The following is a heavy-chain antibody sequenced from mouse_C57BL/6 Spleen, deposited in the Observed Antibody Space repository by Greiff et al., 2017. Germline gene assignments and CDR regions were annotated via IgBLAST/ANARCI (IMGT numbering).Heavy chain of an antibody. CDR3: SRRPSYYFDY. V-gene: IGHV1-22*01. CDR2: INPNNGGT. J-gene: IGHJ2*01. Sequence: VQLQQSGPELVKPGASVKMSCKASGYTFTDYYMHWVKQSHGQGLEWIGYINPNNGGTSYNKKFKGKATLTVNKSSSTAYMELRSLTSEDSAVYDCSRRPSYYFDYWGQGTTLTAAS. CDR1: GYTFTDYY.